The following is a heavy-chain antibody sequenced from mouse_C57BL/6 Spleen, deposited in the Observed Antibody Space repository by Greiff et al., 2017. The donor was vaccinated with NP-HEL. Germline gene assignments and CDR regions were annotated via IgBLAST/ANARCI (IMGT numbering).Heavy chain of an antibody. CDR1: GYSFTDYN. CDR3: ARRRETTVVARYYYAMDY. J-gene: IGHJ4*01. V-gene: IGHV1-39*01. CDR2: INPNYGTT. D-gene: IGHD1-1*01. Sequence: VQLKQSGPELVKPGASVKISCKASGYSFTDYNMNWVKQSNGKSLEWIGVINPNYGTTSYNQKFKGKATLTVDQSSSTAYMQLNSLTSEDSAVYYCARRRETTVVARYYYAMDYWGQGTSVTVSS.